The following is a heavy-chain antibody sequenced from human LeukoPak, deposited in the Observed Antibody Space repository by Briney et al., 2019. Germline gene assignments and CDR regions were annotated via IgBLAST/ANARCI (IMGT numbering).Heavy chain of an antibody. CDR2: IISIFGTA. CDR3: ARGPPYCTNGVCFHFDY. CDR1: GGTFSSYA. Sequence: ASVKVSCKASGGTFSSYAISWVRQAPGQGLEWMGGIISIFGTANYAQKFQGRVTITADESTSTAYMELSSLRSEDTAVYYCARGPPYCTNGVCFHFDYWGQGTLVTVSS. D-gene: IGHD2-8*01. J-gene: IGHJ4*02. V-gene: IGHV1-69*13.